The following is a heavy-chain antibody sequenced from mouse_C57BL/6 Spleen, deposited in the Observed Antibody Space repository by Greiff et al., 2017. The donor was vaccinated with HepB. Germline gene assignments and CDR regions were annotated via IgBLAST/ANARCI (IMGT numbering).Heavy chain of an antibody. CDR3: ATYSKEKKGAMDY. Sequence: VQVVESGPGLVQPSQSLSITCTVSGFSLTSYGVHWVRQSPGKGLEWLGVIWSGGSTDYNAAFISRLSISKDNSKSQVFFKMNSLQADDTAIYYCATYSKEKKGAMDYWGQGTSVTVSS. J-gene: IGHJ4*01. CDR2: IWSGGST. V-gene: IGHV2-2*01. D-gene: IGHD2-5*01. CDR1: GFSLTSYG.